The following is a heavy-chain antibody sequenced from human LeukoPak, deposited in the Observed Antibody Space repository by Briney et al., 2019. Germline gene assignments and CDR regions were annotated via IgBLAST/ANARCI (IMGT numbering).Heavy chain of an antibody. D-gene: IGHD3-9*01. J-gene: IGHJ4*02. Sequence: GGSLRLSCAASGFTVSSNYMSWVRQAPGKGLEWVSVIYSGGSTYYADSVKGRFTISGDNSKNTLYLQMNSLRAEDTAVYYCAKDGAEDDILTGYFYWGQGTLVTVSS. CDR3: AKDGAEDDILTGYFY. CDR2: IYSGGST. CDR1: GFTVSSNY. V-gene: IGHV3-66*02.